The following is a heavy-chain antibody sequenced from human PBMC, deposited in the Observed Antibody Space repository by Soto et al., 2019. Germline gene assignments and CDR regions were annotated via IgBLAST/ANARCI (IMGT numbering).Heavy chain of an antibody. V-gene: IGHV4-59*08. CDR2: IYYSGST. J-gene: IGHJ4*02. CDR3: ARQLVATSTGYDY. Sequence: SETLSLTCTVSGASITSDYWSWIRQPPGKGLEWIGYIYYSGSTNYNPSLKSRITISLDTSKNQFSLKLTSVTAADTAVYFCARQLVATSTGYDYWGQGTLVTVS. D-gene: IGHD5-12*01. CDR1: GASITSDY.